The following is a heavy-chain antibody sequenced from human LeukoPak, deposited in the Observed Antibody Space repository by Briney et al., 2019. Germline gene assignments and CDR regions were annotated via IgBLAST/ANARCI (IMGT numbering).Heavy chain of an antibody. CDR2: IYYSGST. J-gene: IGHJ4*02. V-gene: IGHV4-61*01. CDR3: ARDGGRWHSYDY. Sequence: SETLSLTCTVSGGSISSSSYYWGWIRQPPGKGLEWIGYIYYSGSTNYNPSLKSRVTISVDTSKNQFSLKLSSVTAADTAVYYCARDGGRWHSYDYWGQGTLVTVSS. D-gene: IGHD3-16*01. CDR1: GGSISSSSYY.